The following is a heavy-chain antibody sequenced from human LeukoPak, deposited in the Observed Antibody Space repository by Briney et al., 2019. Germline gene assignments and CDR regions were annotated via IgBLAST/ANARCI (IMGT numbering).Heavy chain of an antibody. Sequence: PGGSLRLSCAASGFTFSSYSMNWVRQAPGKGLEWVSSISSSSSYIYYADSVKGRFTISRDNAKNTLYLQMNSLRAEDTAVYYCATPEPYYYDSSGFDRWFDPWGQGTLVTVSS. D-gene: IGHD3-22*01. CDR1: GFTFSSYS. V-gene: IGHV3-21*04. J-gene: IGHJ5*02. CDR3: ATPEPYYYDSSGFDRWFDP. CDR2: ISSSSSYI.